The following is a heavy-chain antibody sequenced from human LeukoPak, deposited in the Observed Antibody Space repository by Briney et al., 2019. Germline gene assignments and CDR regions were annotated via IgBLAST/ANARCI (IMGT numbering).Heavy chain of an antibody. V-gene: IGHV3-30*18. CDR3: AKEVRPPGSSWDALYYYYYGMDV. J-gene: IGHJ6*02. Sequence: GRSLRLSCAASGFTFSSYGMHWVRQAPGKGLEWVAVISYDGSNKYYADSVKGRFTISRDNSKNTLYLQMNSLRAEDTAVYYCAKEVRPPGSSWDALYYYYYGMDVWGQGTTVTVSS. CDR1: GFTFSSYG. CDR2: ISYDGSNK. D-gene: IGHD6-13*01.